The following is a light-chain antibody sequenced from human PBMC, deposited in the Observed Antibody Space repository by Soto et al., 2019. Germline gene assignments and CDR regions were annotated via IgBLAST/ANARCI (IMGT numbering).Light chain of an antibody. J-gene: IGLJ3*02. CDR1: SSNIGRNP. CDR3: AAWDESLSGPV. CDR2: TND. V-gene: IGLV1-47*02. Sequence: QSVLTQPPSASGTPGQRGTISCSGSSSNIGRNPVYWYQQVPGTAPKLLFYTNDQRPSGVPDRFSGSKSGTSASLAISGLRSEDEADYYCAAWDESLSGPVFGGGTKLPVL.